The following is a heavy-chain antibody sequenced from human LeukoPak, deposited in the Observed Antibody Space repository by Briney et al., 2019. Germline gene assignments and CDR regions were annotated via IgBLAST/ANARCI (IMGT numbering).Heavy chain of an antibody. CDR2: ITSDGGRT. CDR1: GFTFTDYW. CDR3: ARDNWGPDH. Sequence: PGGSLTLSCAASGFTFTDYWIHWIRQAPGTGLMWVSHITSDGGRTDYADSVRGRFTMTRDNAKNTVYLQMNSLRVDDTAVYYCARDNWGPDHWGQGTLVTVSS. J-gene: IGHJ4*02. D-gene: IGHD7-27*01. V-gene: IGHV3-74*01.